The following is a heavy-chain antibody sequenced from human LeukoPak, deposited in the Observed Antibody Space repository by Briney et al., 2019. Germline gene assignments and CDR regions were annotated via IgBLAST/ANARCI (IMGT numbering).Heavy chain of an antibody. Sequence: PGGSLRLFCAASGFTFSSYWMRWVRQAPGKGLEWVANIKQDGSEKYYVDSVKGRFTISRDNAKNSLYLQMNSLRADDTAVYYCARDVSGWYFDYWGQGTLVTVSS. CDR1: GFTFSSYW. D-gene: IGHD6-19*01. V-gene: IGHV3-7*01. CDR3: ARDVSGWYFDY. J-gene: IGHJ4*02. CDR2: IKQDGSEK.